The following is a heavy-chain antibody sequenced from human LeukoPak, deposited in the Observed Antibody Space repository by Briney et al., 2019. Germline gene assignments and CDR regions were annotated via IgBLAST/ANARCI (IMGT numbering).Heavy chain of an antibody. CDR3: ATDIVVVPAALVDY. Sequence: PGGSLRLSSAASGFTFSSYSMNWVRQAPGKGLEWVSSISSSSSYIYYADSVKGRFTISRDNAKNSLYLQMNSLRAEDTAVYYCATDIVVVPAALVDYWGQGTLVTVSS. CDR1: GFTFSSYS. V-gene: IGHV3-21*01. CDR2: ISSSSSYI. D-gene: IGHD2-2*01. J-gene: IGHJ4*02.